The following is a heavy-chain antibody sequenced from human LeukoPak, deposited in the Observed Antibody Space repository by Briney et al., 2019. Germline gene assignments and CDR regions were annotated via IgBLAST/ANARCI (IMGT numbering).Heavy chain of an antibody. D-gene: IGHD3-3*01. J-gene: IGHJ6*02. CDR2: ISADGTSQ. CDR3: AKFSPTPLLNYYYYGMDV. V-gene: IGHV3-30*04. CDR1: GFTFSSYA. Sequence: GGSLRLSCAASGFTFSSYAFHWVRQAPGKGLEWVAVISADGTSQKYADSVKGRFTISRDDSKNTLYLQMNSLRAEDTAVYYCAKFSPTPLLNYYYYGMDVWGQGTTVTVSS.